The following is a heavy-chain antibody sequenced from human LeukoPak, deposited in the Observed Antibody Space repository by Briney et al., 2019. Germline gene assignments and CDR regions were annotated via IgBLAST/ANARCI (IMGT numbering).Heavy chain of an antibody. Sequence: ASVKVSCKGSGYTFTDQYIHWVRQAPGQGLEWMGWIIPNSGGTSYAQKFQGRVTMTRDTSISTAYMELSRLTSDDTALYFCARDHLGSTVRGPMDVWGQGTMVTVSS. J-gene: IGHJ3*01. CDR1: GYTFTDQY. CDR2: IIPNSGGT. V-gene: IGHV1-2*02. D-gene: IGHD3-10*01. CDR3: ARDHLGSTVRGPMDV.